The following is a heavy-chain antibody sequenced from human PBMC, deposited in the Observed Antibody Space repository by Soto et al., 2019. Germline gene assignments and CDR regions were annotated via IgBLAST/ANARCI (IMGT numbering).Heavy chain of an antibody. D-gene: IGHD3-22*01. Sequence: TSETLSLTCAVYGGSFSGYYWSWIRQPPGKGLEWIGEINHSGSTNYNPSLKSRVTISVDTSKNQFSLKLSSVTAADTAVHYCAYDSSGYVLWGQGTLVTVSS. CDR1: GGSFSGYY. CDR3: AYDSSGYVL. V-gene: IGHV4-34*01. CDR2: INHSGST. J-gene: IGHJ4*02.